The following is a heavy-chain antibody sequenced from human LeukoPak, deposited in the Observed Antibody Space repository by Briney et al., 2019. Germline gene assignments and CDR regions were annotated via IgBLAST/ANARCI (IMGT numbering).Heavy chain of an antibody. CDR3: ARGRTFDS. CDR1: GGSISSYY. CDR2: IYDRGST. Sequence: SETLSLTCTVSGGSISSYYWSWIRQPPGKGLEWIGNIYDRGSTKYNPSLKSRVTISVDTSKNQFSLRLSSVTAADTAVHYCARGRTFDSWGQGTLVTVSS. J-gene: IGHJ4*02. V-gene: IGHV4-59*01.